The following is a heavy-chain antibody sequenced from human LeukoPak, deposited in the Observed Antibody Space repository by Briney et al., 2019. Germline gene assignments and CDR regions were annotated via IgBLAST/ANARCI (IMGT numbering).Heavy chain of an antibody. CDR2: IYHSGST. CDR1: GGSISSSNW. J-gene: IGHJ6*02. CDR3: SQSGDPYDYYYGMDV. D-gene: IGHD7-27*01. Sequence: SGTLSLTCAVSGGSISSSNWWSWVRQPPGKGLEWIGEIYHSGSTYYNPSLKSRVTISVDTSKNQFSLKLSSVTAADTAVYYCSQSGDPYDYYYGMDVWGQGTTVTVSS. V-gene: IGHV4-4*02.